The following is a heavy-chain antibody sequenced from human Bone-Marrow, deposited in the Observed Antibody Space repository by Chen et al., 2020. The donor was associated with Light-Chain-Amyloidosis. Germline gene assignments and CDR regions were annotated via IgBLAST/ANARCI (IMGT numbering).Heavy chain of an antibody. J-gene: IGHJ3*02. V-gene: IGHV3-23*04. CDR3: AKDSQYCSSVLCYPDAFDI. CDR1: GFTFSSYV. D-gene: IGHD2-2*01. Sequence: EVQLVESGGGLVQPGGSLRLSCAASGFTFSSYVISWVRQAPGKGLEWVSAITGSGDDTYYADSVKGRFTISRDNFKNMLYLEMNSLRAEDTAVYYCAKDSQYCSSVLCYPDAFDIWGRGTMVTVSS. CDR2: ITGSGDDT.